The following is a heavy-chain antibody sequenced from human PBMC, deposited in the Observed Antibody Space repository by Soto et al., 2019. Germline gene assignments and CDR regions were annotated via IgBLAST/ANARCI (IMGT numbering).Heavy chain of an antibody. Sequence: GGSLRLSCAASGFTFSSHAMNWDRQAPEKGLEWVSVIYSGGSTYYADSVKGRFTISRDNSKNTLYLQMNSLRAEDTAVYYCAKDEGLRFNGMDVWGQGTTVTVSS. D-gene: IGHD3-3*01. J-gene: IGHJ6*02. CDR1: GFTFSSHA. CDR3: AKDEGLRFNGMDV. V-gene: IGHV3-66*01. CDR2: IYSGGST.